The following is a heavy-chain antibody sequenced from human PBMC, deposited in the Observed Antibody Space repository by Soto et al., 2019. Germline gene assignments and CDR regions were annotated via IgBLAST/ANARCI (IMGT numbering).Heavy chain of an antibody. V-gene: IGHV4-61*01. CDR1: GDSVNSENYY. J-gene: IGHJ4*02. Sequence: LSLTCSVSGDSVNSENYYWTWIRQSPGKGLEWIGYAHSGGRSDYNPSLKSRVTISLNTPVNQFSLQLTSVTAADTAVYYCGREIRGYSRALDYWGQGTLVTVSS. CDR2: AHSGGRS. CDR3: GREIRGYSRALDY. D-gene: IGHD5-18*01.